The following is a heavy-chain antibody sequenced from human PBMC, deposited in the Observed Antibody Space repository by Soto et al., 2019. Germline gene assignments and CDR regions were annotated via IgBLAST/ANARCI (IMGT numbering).Heavy chain of an antibody. Sequence: QITLTQSVPTLVKPTQTLTLTCTFSGISLTNSGVGVSWIRQPPGKALEWLAVIYWDDAKHFSPSQKSRLTITKDTSKNQVVLTMTNMDSVDTATYFCAQMDFDLYGMDVWGQGTTVIVSS. J-gene: IGHJ6*02. V-gene: IGHV2-5*02. CDR1: GISLTNSGVG. CDR2: IYWDDAK. D-gene: IGHD3-9*01. CDR3: AQMDFDLYGMDV.